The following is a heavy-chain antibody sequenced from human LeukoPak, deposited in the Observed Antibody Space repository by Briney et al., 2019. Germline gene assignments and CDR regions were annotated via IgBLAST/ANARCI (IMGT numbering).Heavy chain of an antibody. Sequence: GGSLRLSCAASGFTFSSYAMSWVRQAPGKGLEWVSAISGSGGSTYYADSVKGRFTISRDNSKNTLYLQMNSLRAEDTAVYYCAKAQYYDFWSGLGYWGLGTLVTVSS. CDR3: AKAQYYDFWSGLGY. J-gene: IGHJ4*02. CDR2: ISGSGGST. V-gene: IGHV3-23*01. CDR1: GFTFSSYA. D-gene: IGHD3-3*01.